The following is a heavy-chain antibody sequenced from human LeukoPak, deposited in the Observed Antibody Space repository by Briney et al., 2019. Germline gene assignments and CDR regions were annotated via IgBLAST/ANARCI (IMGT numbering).Heavy chain of an antibody. J-gene: IGHJ4*02. CDR2: MSGSGGKK. D-gene: IGHD2-15*01. V-gene: IGHV3-23*01. CDR1: GFTFSNYA. Sequence: GGSLRLSCVGSGFTFSNYAMSWVRQAPGKGLEWLSAMSGSGGKKYYADSVKGRFTISRDNSKNTLYLQMNSLRAEDTAVYYCAKWGCNGGSCYPFDYWGQGTLVTVSS. CDR3: AKWGCNGGSCYPFDY.